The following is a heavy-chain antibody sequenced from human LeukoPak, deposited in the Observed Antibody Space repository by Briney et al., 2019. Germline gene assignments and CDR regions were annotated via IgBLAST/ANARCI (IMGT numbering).Heavy chain of an antibody. Sequence: GGSLRLSCAASGFTFSSYAMSWVRQAPGKGLEWVSAISGSGGSTYYADSVKGRFTISRDNSKNTLYLQMNSLRAEDTAVYYCARGDAWGYCSSTSCYPPFDYWGQGTLVTVSS. V-gene: IGHV3-23*01. D-gene: IGHD2-2*01. CDR2: ISGSGGST. CDR1: GFTFSSYA. CDR3: ARGDAWGYCSSTSCYPPFDY. J-gene: IGHJ4*02.